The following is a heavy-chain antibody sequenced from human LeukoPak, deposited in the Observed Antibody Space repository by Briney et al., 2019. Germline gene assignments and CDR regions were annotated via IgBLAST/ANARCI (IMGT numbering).Heavy chain of an antibody. CDR1: GFSLSSYE. D-gene: IGHD2-21*01. J-gene: IGHJ4*02. Sequence: GGSLRLSCAASGFSLSSYEMNWIRQVPGKGLEWVSHISSGGNTQYYADSVRGRFTMSRDDAKNSLDLQMDSLRIEDTGVYYCARDIVNGPFVICLESWGQGARVTVSS. CDR2: ISSGGNTQ. CDR3: ARDIVNGPFVICLES. V-gene: IGHV3-48*03.